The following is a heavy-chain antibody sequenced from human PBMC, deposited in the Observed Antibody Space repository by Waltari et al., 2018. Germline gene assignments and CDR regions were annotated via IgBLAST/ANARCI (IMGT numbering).Heavy chain of an antibody. V-gene: IGHV3-21*01. CDR2: ISSSSSYI. CDR3: ARDPDYEISAGWFDP. D-gene: IGHD3-22*01. CDR1: GFTFSSYS. J-gene: IGHJ5*02. Sequence: EVQLVESGGGLVKPGGSLRLSCAASGFTFSSYSMNWVRQAPGKGLEWVSSISSSSSYIYYADSVKGRFTISRDNAKNSLYLQMNSRRAEDTAVYYCARDPDYEISAGWFDPWGQGTLVTVSS.